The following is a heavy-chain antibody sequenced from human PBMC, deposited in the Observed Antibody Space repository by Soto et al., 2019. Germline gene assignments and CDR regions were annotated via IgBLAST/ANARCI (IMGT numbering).Heavy chain of an antibody. CDR1: GGTFSSYT. D-gene: IGHD1-1*01. CDR2: IIPILGIA. Sequence: QVQLVQSGAEVKKPGSSVKVSCKASGGTFSSYTISWVRQAPGQRLEWMGRIIPILGIANYAQKFQGRVTITADKSTITAYMELSSLRSEDTAVYYCARERGRELDTGTTRGGDNWFYPWGQGTLVTVSS. J-gene: IGHJ5*02. CDR3: ARERGRELDTGTTRGGDNWFYP. V-gene: IGHV1-69*08.